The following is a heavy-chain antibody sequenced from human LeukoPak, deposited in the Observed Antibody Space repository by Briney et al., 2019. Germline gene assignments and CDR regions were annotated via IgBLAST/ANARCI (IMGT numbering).Heavy chain of an antibody. D-gene: IGHD6-19*01. CDR2: VSGSGHTT. CDR1: GFTFSSYA. CDR3: AKDWSPRWLVLGDDSEYFHH. J-gene: IGHJ1*01. Sequence: GGSLRLSCAASGFTFSSYALSWVRQAPGKGMEWVSTVSGSGHTTYYADSVKGRFTISRDNSKSTVYLQMSSLRVEDTAVYTCAKDWSPRWLVLGDDSEYFHHWGQGTLVTVSS. V-gene: IGHV3-23*01.